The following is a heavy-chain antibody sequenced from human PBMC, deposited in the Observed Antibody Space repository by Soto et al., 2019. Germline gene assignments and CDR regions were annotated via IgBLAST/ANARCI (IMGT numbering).Heavy chain of an antibody. CDR2: IYHSGST. CDR1: GGSIGSGGHS. J-gene: IGHJ4*02. V-gene: IGHV4-30-2*01. D-gene: IGHD1-26*01. CDR3: ARNLLGNSDY. Sequence: QLQLQESGSRLVKPSQTLSLICDVSGGSIGSGGHSWSWIRQPPGKGLEWIGYIYHSGSTYYHPSLKSRVTISIDRSKNQFSLKLNSVTAADTAVYYCARNLLGNSDYWGQGTLVTVSS.